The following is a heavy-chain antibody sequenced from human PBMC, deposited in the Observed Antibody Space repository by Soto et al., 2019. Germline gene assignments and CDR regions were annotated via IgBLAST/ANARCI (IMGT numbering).Heavy chain of an antibody. CDR2: IIPIFGTA. V-gene: IGHV1-69*13. CDR3: ARESPAGYCSGGSCYENGYYFDY. CDR1: GYTLTELS. Sequence: SVKVSCKVSGYTLTELSMHWVRQAPGKGLEWMGGIIPIFGTANYAQKFQGRVTITADESTSTAYMELSSLRSEDTAVYYCARESPAGYCSGGSCYENGYYFDYWGQGTLVTVSS. D-gene: IGHD2-15*01. J-gene: IGHJ4*02.